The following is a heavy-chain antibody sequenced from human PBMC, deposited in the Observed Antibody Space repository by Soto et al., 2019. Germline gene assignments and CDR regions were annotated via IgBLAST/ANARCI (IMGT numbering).Heavy chain of an antibody. Sequence: GGSLRLSCAASGFTFSSYAMSWVRQAPGKGLEWVSAISGSGGSTYYADSVKGRFTISRDNSKNTLYLQMNSLRAEDTAVYYCAKFSGYSSSWSSKSLYYSDYWGQGTLVTVSS. V-gene: IGHV3-23*01. D-gene: IGHD6-13*01. CDR2: ISGSGGST. CDR1: GFTFSSYA. CDR3: AKFSGYSSSWSSKSLYYSDY. J-gene: IGHJ4*02.